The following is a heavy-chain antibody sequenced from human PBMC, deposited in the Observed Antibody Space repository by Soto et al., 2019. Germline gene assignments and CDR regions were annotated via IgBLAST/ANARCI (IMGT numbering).Heavy chain of an antibody. Sequence: ASVKVSCKVSGYTLTELSMHWVRQAPGKGLEWMGGFDPEDGETIYAQKFQGRVTMTEDTSTDTAYMELSSLRSEDTAVYYCATRRASMLTSGGVIVTILGTRYYFDYWGQGTLVTVSS. CDR2: FDPEDGET. CDR3: ATRRASMLTSGGVIVTILGTRYYFDY. D-gene: IGHD3-16*02. V-gene: IGHV1-24*01. J-gene: IGHJ4*02. CDR1: GYTLTELS.